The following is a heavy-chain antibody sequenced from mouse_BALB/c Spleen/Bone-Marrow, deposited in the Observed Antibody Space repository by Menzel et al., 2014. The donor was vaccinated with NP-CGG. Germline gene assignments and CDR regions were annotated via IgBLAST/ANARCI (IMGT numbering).Heavy chain of an antibody. J-gene: IGHJ3*01. V-gene: IGHV5-9-2*01. CDR2: ISGGGSYT. Sequence: EVNLVESGGGLVKSGGSLKLSCAASGFTFXSYGMSWVRQTPEKRLEWVATISGGGSYTFYPDSVKGRFTISRDNAKNNLYLQLSSLRSEDTALYYCARHAYYDQTEVSFVYWGQGTLVTVSA. D-gene: IGHD2-4*01. CDR1: GFTFXSYG. CDR3: ARHAYYDQTEVSFVY.